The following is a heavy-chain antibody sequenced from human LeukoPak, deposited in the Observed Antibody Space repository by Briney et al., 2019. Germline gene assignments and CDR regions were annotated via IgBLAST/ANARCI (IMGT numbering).Heavy chain of an antibody. D-gene: IGHD3-22*01. Sequence: GGSLRLSCAASGFTFSSYAMHWVRQAPGKGLEYVSAISSNGGSTYYANSVKGRLTISRDNSKNTLYLQMGSLRAEDMAVYYCARSLTYYYDSSGYYYPDLFDYWGQGTLVTVSS. V-gene: IGHV3-64*01. CDR2: ISSNGGST. J-gene: IGHJ4*02. CDR3: ARSLTYYYDSSGYYYPDLFDY. CDR1: GFTFSSYA.